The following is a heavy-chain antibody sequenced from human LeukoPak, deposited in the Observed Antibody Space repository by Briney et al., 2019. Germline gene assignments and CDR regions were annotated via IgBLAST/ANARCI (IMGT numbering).Heavy chain of an antibody. Sequence: PGGSLRLSCVTSGFTFSSYGMHWVRQVPGKGLEWVAVISRDAKSNYHVESVKGRFTISRDNSKNTPYLQMNSLRAEDTAVYYCAKDGNYGLEEDVYDYWGQGTLVTVSS. D-gene: IGHD4-17*01. CDR1: GFTFSSYG. V-gene: IGHV3-30*04. CDR3: AKDGNYGLEEDVYDY. CDR2: ISRDAKSN. J-gene: IGHJ4*02.